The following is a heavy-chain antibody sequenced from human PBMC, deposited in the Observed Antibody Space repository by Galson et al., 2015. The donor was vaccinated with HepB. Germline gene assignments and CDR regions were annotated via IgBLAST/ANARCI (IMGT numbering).Heavy chain of an antibody. CDR3: ARELEGTCYFDY. Sequence: SVKVSCKASGYTFTSYFIHWVRQAPGQGLEWVGRINPSDGNIHYAQKFKGRVTVTRDTFTSTVYMDLSSLASEDTAVYYCARELEGTCYFDYWGQGTLVTVSS. D-gene: IGHD1-7*01. CDR2: INPSDGNI. J-gene: IGHJ4*02. V-gene: IGHV1-46*01. CDR1: GYTFTSYF.